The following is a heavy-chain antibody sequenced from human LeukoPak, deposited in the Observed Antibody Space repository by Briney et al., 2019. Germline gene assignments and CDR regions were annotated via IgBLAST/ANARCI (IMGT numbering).Heavy chain of an antibody. Sequence: PGGSLRLSCAASGFTFSSYSMNWVRQAPGKGLEWVGRIKSKTDGGTTDYAAPVKGRFTISRDDSKNTLYLQMNSLKTEDTAVYYCTTDVLFYYDSSGSLFDYWGQGTLVTVSS. CDR3: TTDVLFYYDSSGSLFDY. CDR1: GFTFSSYS. CDR2: IKSKTDGGTT. V-gene: IGHV3-15*07. D-gene: IGHD3-22*01. J-gene: IGHJ4*02.